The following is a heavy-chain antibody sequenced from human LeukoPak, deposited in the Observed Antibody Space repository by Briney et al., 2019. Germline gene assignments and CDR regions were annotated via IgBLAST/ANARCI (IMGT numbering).Heavy chain of an antibody. CDR3: TTSPSGASSLAPDDY. J-gene: IGHJ4*02. V-gene: IGHV3-15*01. Sequence: SGGSLRLFCAASGFTFRKALMSWVRQAPGKRLQGVGGIKIKKDGGAIDYAVSVNGRFTISRDGSKNTVLVQMNRLKPEDSAMYYCTTSPSGASSLAPDDYWGQRTMVTVSS. D-gene: IGHD2-15*01. CDR2: IKIKKDGGAI. CDR1: GFTFRKAL.